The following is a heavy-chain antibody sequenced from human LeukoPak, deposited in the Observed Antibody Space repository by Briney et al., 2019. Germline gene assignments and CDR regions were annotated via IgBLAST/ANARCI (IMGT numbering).Heavy chain of an antibody. J-gene: IGHJ5*02. Sequence: GGSLRLSCAASGFTFSSYSMNWGRQAPGKGLEWVSYISSSSSTIYYADSVKGRFTISRDNAKNSLYLQMNSLRAEDTAVYYCARAESSGWYRWFDPWGQGTLVTVSS. CDR2: ISSSSSTI. D-gene: IGHD6-19*01. V-gene: IGHV3-48*01. CDR1: GFTFSSYS. CDR3: ARAESSGWYRWFDP.